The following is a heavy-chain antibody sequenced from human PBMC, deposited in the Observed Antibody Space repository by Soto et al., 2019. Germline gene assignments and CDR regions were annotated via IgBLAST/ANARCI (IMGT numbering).Heavy chain of an antibody. D-gene: IGHD3-22*01. J-gene: IGHJ6*02. V-gene: IGHV1-18*01. CDR3: ARALPSSATSGSYYYYGMDV. Sequence: GASVKVSCKASGYTFTSYGISWVRQAPGQGLEWMGWISAYNGNTNYAQKLQGRVTMTTDTSTSTAYMELRSLRSDDTAVYYCARALPSSATSGSYYYYGMDVWGQGTTVTVSS. CDR1: GYTFTSYG. CDR2: ISAYNGNT.